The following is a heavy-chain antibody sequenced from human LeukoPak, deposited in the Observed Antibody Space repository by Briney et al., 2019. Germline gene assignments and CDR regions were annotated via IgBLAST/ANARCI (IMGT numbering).Heavy chain of an antibody. D-gene: IGHD3-22*01. CDR3: ARASYSYDINGWVPFDY. CDR2: IYYSGST. Sequence: SETLSLTCSVSGASISSHYWSWIRQPPGKGLEWIGYIYYSGSTNYNPSLKSRVTISGDTSKNQFSLRLSSVTAADTAVYYCARASYSYDINGWVPFDYWGQGTLVTVSS. CDR1: GASISSHY. J-gene: IGHJ4*02. V-gene: IGHV4-59*08.